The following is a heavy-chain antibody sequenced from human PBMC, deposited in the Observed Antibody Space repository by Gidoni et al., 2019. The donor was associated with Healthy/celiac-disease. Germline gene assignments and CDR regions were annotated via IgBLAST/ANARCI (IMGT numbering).Heavy chain of an antibody. Sequence: EVQLVESGGGLVPPGGSLRLSCAASGFTFSSYSMNWVRQAPGKGREWVSYISSSSSTIYYADSVKGRFTISRDNAKNSLYLQMNSLRAEDTAVYYCASEHYYDSSGYYNYWFDPWGQGTLVTVSS. CDR3: ASEHYYDSSGYYNYWFDP. CDR1: GFTFSSYS. CDR2: ISSSSSTI. V-gene: IGHV3-48*04. J-gene: IGHJ5*02. D-gene: IGHD3-22*01.